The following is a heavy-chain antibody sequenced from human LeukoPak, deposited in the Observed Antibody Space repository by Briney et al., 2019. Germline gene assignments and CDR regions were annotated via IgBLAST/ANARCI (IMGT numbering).Heavy chain of an antibody. D-gene: IGHD5-18*01. CDR3: ARGRKYTSGYRVTELGSGYSDY. Sequence: PGGSLRLSCAASGFTFSSYAMHWVRQAPGKVLEWLAVISYDGSNKYYADSVKGRFTISRDNSKNTLYLQMNSLRAEDTAVYYCARGRKYTSGYRVTELGSGYSDYWGQGTLVTVSS. CDR1: GFTFSSYA. CDR2: ISYDGSNK. V-gene: IGHV3-30*04. J-gene: IGHJ4*02.